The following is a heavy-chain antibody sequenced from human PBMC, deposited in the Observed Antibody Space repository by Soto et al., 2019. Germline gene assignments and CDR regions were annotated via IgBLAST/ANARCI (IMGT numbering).Heavy chain of an antibody. CDR3: ARGRTVNFYGMDV. J-gene: IGHJ6*02. V-gene: IGHV1-2*02. D-gene: IGHD4-17*01. Sequence: QVQLVQSGAEVKKPGASVKVSYVASGYTFTDHYIHWVRQAPGQGLEWMGWINPHSGDTIYAQKFQGRVTLTRDTSISTAYMELSRLSSDDTAVYYCARGRTVNFYGMDVWGQGTTFTVSS. CDR1: GYTFTDHY. CDR2: INPHSGDT.